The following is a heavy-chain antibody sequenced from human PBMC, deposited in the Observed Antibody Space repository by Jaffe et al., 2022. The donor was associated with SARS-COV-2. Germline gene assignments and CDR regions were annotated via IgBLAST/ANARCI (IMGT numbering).Heavy chain of an antibody. Sequence: QVQLQQWGAGLLKPSETLSLTCAVYGGSFSGYYWSWIRQPPGKGLEWIGEINHSGSTNYNPSLKSRVTISVDTSKNQFSLKLSSVTAADTAVYYCARLNPRYDYVWGSYRYTVGHYGMDVWGQGTTVTVSS. J-gene: IGHJ6*02. D-gene: IGHD3-16*02. V-gene: IGHV4-34*01. CDR3: ARLNPRYDYVWGSYRYTVGHYGMDV. CDR1: GGSFSGYY. CDR2: INHSGST.